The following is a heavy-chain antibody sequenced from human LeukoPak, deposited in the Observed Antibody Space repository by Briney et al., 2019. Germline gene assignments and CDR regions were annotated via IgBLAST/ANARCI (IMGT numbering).Heavy chain of an antibody. CDR2: IYHSGST. D-gene: IGHD2-2*01. V-gene: IGHV4-38-2*01. CDR3: ARNGTNNYFDY. Sequence: SENLSLTCAVSGYSISSGYYWGWIRQPPGKGLEWIGSIYHSGSTHYNPSLKSRVTISVDTSKNQFSLKLNSVTAADTAVYYCARNGTNNYFDYWGQGTLVTVSS. J-gene: IGHJ4*02. CDR1: GYSISSGYY.